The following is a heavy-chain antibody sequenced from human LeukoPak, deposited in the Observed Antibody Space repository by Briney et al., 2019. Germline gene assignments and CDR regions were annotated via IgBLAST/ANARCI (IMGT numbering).Heavy chain of an antibody. V-gene: IGHV1-2*06. CDR1: GYTFTGYY. J-gene: IGHJ4*02. D-gene: IGHD3-22*01. CDR3: ASRYYDSSGYYDGDY. CDR2: INPNSGGT. Sequence: ASVKVSCKASGYTFTGYYMHWVRQAPGQGLEWMGRINPNSGGTNYAQKFQGRVTMTRDTSISTAYMELSRLRSDGTAVYYCASRYYDSSGYYDGDYWGQGTLVTVSS.